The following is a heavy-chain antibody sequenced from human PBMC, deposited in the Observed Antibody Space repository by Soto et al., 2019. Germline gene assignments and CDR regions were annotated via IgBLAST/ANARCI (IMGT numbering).Heavy chain of an antibody. D-gene: IGHD3-22*01. CDR2: ISAYNGNT. V-gene: IGHV1-18*01. CDR1: GYTFTSYG. CDR3: ARDPRYDSSGYYYRGLDY. Sequence: QVQLVQSGAEVKKPGASVKVSCKASGYTFTSYGISWVRQAPGQGLEWMGWISAYNGNTNYAQKLQGRVTMTTDTSTSTAYMELRSLRSDDTDVYYCARDPRYDSSGYYYRGLDYWGLGTLVTVSS. J-gene: IGHJ4*02.